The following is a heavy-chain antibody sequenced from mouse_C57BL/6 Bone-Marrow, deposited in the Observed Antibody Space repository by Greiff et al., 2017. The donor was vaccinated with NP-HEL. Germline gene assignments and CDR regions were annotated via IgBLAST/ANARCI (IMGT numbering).Heavy chain of an antibody. CDR3: ARDDGYYCAMDY. CDR2: SRNKANDYTT. Sequence: EVKLVESGGGLVQSGRSLRLSCATSGFTFSDFYMEWVRQAPGKGLEWIAASRNKANDYTTEYSASVKGRFIVSRDTSQSILYLQMNALRAEDTAIYYCARDDGYYCAMDYWGQGTSVTVSS. D-gene: IGHD2-2*01. CDR1: GFTFSDFY. J-gene: IGHJ4*01. V-gene: IGHV7-1*01.